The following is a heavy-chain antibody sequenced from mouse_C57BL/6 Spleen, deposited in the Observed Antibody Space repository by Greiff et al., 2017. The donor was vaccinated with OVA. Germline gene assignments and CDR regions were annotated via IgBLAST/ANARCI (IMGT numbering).Heavy chain of an antibody. Sequence: EVQLVESGGGLVKPGGSLKLSCAASGFTFSSYTMSWVRQTPEKRLEWVATISGGGGNTYYPDSVKGRFTISRDNAKNTLYLQMSSLRSEDTALYSGARDGYGGFYYFDYWGQGTTLTVSS. D-gene: IGHD1-1*02. J-gene: IGHJ2*01. V-gene: IGHV5-9*01. CDR2: ISGGGGNT. CDR3: ARDGYGGFYYFDY. CDR1: GFTFSSYT.